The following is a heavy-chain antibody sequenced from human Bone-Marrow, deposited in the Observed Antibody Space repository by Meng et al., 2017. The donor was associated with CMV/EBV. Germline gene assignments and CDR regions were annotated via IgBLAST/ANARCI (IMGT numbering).Heavy chain of an antibody. CDR1: GFTFSNYW. D-gene: IGHD3-10*02. V-gene: IGHV3-7*01. CDR3: ARSRDNSDSYFRDFDY. CDR2: IKQGGSER. J-gene: IGHJ4*02. Sequence: GGSLRLSCAPSGFTFSNYWMSWVRQAPGKGLEWVANIKQGGSERHYVDSVKGRFTISRDNANTSMYLQMSSLRAEDTAVYYCARSRDNSDSYFRDFDYWGQGTLVTVSS.